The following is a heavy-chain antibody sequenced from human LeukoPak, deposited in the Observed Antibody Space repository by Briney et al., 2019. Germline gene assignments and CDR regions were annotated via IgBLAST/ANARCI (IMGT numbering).Heavy chain of an antibody. Sequence: GGSLRLSCAAPGFTFDDYAMHWVRQAPGKGLEWVSGISWNSGSIGYADSVKGRFTISRDNAKNSLYLQMNSLRAEDTALYYCAKLVSDYYGSGSPSDCWGQGTLVTVSS. J-gene: IGHJ4*02. D-gene: IGHD3-10*01. CDR2: ISWNSGSI. CDR3: AKLVSDYYGSGSPSDC. CDR1: GFTFDDYA. V-gene: IGHV3-9*01.